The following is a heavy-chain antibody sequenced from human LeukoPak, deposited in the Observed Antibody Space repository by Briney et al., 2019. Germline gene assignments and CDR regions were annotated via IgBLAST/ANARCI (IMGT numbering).Heavy chain of an antibody. CDR3: ARDPTSSWETAFDI. J-gene: IGHJ3*02. D-gene: IGHD1-26*01. CDR1: GFTFSIYT. CDR2: IDSSISYI. V-gene: IGHV3-21*01. Sequence: GGSLRLSCAASGFTFSIYTMNWVRQAPGKGLEWVSSIDSSISYIYYADSVKGRFAISRDNAKNSLYLQMNSLRAEDTAVYYCARDPTSSWETAFDIWGQGTMVTVSS.